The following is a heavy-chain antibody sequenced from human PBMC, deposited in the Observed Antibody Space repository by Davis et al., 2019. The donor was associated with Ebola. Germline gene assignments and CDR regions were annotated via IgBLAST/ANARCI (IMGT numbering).Heavy chain of an antibody. CDR2: IYYSGST. V-gene: IGHV4-39*01. CDR3: ARTIDFWSGYLDY. J-gene: IGHJ4*02. D-gene: IGHD3-3*01. CDR1: GGSISSSSYY. Sequence: GSLRLSCTVSGGSISSSSYYWGWIRQPPGKGLEWIGNIYYSGSTSYNPSLKSRVTLSVDTSKHQFSLKLDSVTAADTAIYYCARTIDFWSGYLDYWGQGISVTVSS.